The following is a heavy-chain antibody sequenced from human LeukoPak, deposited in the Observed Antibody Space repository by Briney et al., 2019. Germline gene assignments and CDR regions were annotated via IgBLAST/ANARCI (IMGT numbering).Heavy chain of an antibody. CDR1: GFPFSSYS. V-gene: IGHV3-23*01. CDR2: ISGSGGST. J-gene: IGHJ4*02. D-gene: IGHD3-22*01. CDR3: AKLYYDSSGPDY. Sequence: GGSLRLSCAASGFPFSSYSMNWVRQAPGKGLEWVSAISGSGGSTYYADSVKGRFTISRDNSKNTLYLQMNSLRAEDTAVYYCAKLYYDSSGPDYWGQGTLVTVSS.